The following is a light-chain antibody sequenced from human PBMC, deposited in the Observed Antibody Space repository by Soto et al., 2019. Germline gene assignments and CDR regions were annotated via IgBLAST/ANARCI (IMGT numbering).Light chain of an antibody. V-gene: IGKV1-5*01. Sequence: DIQMTQSPSTLSASVGDRVTITCRTSQSISNWLAWYQQKPGKAPKLLISGASSLESGVPSRFSGSGSGTEFTLTISSLQPDDFATYYCQQYGNLPLTFGGGTKVDIK. CDR2: GAS. J-gene: IGKJ4*01. CDR3: QQYGNLPLT. CDR1: QSISNW.